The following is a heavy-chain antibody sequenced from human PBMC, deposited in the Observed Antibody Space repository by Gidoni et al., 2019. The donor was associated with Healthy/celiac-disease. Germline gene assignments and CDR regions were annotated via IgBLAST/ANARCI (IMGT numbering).Heavy chain of an antibody. D-gene: IGHD6-19*01. Sequence: QVQLVEYGVGVVQPGRSLRRSCAASGFTVSSYGMHWFRQAPGKGLGWVAVISYDGSNKYYADSVKGPFTISRYNSKNTLYLQMNSLRAEDTAVYYCAKDSSIAVAGTWGQGTLVTVSS. CDR2: ISYDGSNK. J-gene: IGHJ4*02. V-gene: IGHV3-30*18. CDR1: GFTVSSYG. CDR3: AKDSSIAVAGT.